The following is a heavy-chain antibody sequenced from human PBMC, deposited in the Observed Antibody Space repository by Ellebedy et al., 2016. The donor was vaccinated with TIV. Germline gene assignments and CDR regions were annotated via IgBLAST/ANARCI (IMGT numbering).Heavy chain of an antibody. CDR1: GGTFSNYG. CDR2: IIPFFGSA. CDR3: AREASGFGTTWFDS. D-gene: IGHD1-1*01. Sequence: AASVKVSCKVSGGTFSNYGISWVRQAPGQGLEWMGGIIPFFGSASYAQKFQGRVTITADESTSTAYMELSSLRSEDTAVYYCAREASGFGTTWFDSWGQGTLVTVSS. J-gene: IGHJ5*01. V-gene: IGHV1-69*13.